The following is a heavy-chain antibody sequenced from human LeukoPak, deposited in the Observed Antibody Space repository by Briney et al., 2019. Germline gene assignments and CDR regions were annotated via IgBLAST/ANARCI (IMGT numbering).Heavy chain of an antibody. J-gene: IGHJ5*02. CDR3: ARDSSGYYHWFDP. CDR2: MYYSGST. Sequence: SQTLSLTCTVSGGSISSSSYYWGWIRQPPGKGLEWIGSMYYSGSTYYNPSLKSRVTISVDTSKNQFSLKLISVTAADTAVYYCARDSSGYYHWFDPWGQGTLVTVSS. D-gene: IGHD3-22*01. CDR1: GGSISSSSYY. V-gene: IGHV4-39*07.